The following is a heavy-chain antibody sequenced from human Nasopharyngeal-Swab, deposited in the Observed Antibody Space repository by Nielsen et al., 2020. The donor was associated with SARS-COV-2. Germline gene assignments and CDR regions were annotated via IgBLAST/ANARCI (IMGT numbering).Heavy chain of an antibody. D-gene: IGHD6-19*01. Sequence: WIRQPPGKRLEWIGSIYYSGSTYYNPSLKSRVTISVDTSKNQFSLKLSSVTAADTAVYYCARVVAVAGTRRYFDYWGQGTLVTVSS. V-gene: IGHV4-39*01. J-gene: IGHJ4*02. CDR3: ARVVAVAGTRRYFDY. CDR2: IYYSGST.